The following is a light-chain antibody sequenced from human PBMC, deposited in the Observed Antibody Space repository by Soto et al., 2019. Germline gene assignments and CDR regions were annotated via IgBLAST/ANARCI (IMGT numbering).Light chain of an antibody. CDR1: SSDVGGYNY. Sequence: QSALTQPASVSGSPGQSITISCTGTSSDVGGYNYVSWYQQHAGFAPKLIIYEVSNRPSGVSNRFSGSKSGDTASLTISGLQAEDEADYYCAAWDDRLSGLVFGRGTKLTVL. V-gene: IGLV2-14*01. J-gene: IGLJ2*01. CDR2: EVS. CDR3: AAWDDRLSGLV.